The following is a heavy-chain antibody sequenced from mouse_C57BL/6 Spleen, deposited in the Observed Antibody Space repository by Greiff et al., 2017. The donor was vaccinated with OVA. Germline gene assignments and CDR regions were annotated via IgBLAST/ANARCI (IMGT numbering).Heavy chain of an antibody. J-gene: IGHJ3*01. D-gene: IGHD1-1*01. Sequence: KQRPGQGLEWIGRIHPSDSDTNYNQKFKGKATLTVDKSSSTAYMQLSSLTSEDSAVYYCAIQITTVRGFAYWGQGTLVTVSA. V-gene: IGHV1-74*01. CDR2: IHPSDSDT. CDR3: AIQITTVRGFAY.